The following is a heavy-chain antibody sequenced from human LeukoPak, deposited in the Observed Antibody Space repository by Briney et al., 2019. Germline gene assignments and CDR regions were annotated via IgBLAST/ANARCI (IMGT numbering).Heavy chain of an antibody. J-gene: IGHJ4*02. Sequence: GGSLRLSCAASGFTFSTYAMNWVRQAPAKGLEWVSTTGGGGPTTDYADSVKDRFTISRDNSKNTLYLQMNSLRAEDTAVYFCARGFLGGTDQYFDSWGQGTLVTVSS. CDR3: ARGFLGGTDQYFDS. CDR2: TGGGGPTT. D-gene: IGHD6-19*01. CDR1: GFTFSTYA. V-gene: IGHV3-23*01.